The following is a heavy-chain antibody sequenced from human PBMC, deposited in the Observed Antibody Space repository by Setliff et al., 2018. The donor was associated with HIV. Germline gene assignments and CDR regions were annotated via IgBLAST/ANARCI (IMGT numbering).Heavy chain of an antibody. J-gene: IGHJ4*02. D-gene: IGHD2-15*01. Sequence: PSETLSLTCSVPGASIDSGSYYWSWVRQAPGKGLEWVASIRHNGGEKNYVDSVEGRFTISRDNARNSMDLQMNSLTAEDTAVYYCARVRAGCVGCGRGVYYFDYWGQGTLVTVSS. V-gene: IGHV3-7*01. CDR2: IRHNGGEK. CDR1: GASIDSGSYY. CDR3: ARVRAGCVGCGRGVYYFDY.